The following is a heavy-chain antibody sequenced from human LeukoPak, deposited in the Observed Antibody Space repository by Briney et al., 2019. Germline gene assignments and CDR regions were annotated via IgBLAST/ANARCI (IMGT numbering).Heavy chain of an antibody. J-gene: IGHJ4*02. Sequence: SVKVSCKASGGTFSSYAISWVRRAPGQGLEWMGGIIPIFGTANNAQKFQGRVTISADKSTSTAYMELRSLRSEDTAIYYCASGHYGDYGQWSSVNYWGQGTLVTVSS. CDR3: ASGHYGDYGQWSSVNY. D-gene: IGHD4-17*01. CDR2: IIPIFGTA. V-gene: IGHV1-69*06. CDR1: GGTFSSYA.